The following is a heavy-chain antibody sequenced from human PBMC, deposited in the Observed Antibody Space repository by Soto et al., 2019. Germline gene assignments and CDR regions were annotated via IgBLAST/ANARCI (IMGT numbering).Heavy chain of an antibody. D-gene: IGHD3-9*01. CDR1: GYTFTSYA. CDR3: ARHATYYDILSGYYFDY. CDR2: INAGNGNT. V-gene: IGHV1-3*01. Sequence: ASVKVSCKASGYTFTSYAMHWVRQAPGQRLEWMGWINAGNGNTKYSQKFQGRVTITRDTSASTAYMELSSLRSEDTAMYYCARHATYYDILSGYYFDYWGQGTQVTAPQ. J-gene: IGHJ4*02.